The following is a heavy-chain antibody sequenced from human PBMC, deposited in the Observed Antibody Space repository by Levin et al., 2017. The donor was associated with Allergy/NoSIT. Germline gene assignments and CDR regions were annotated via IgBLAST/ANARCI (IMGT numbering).Heavy chain of an antibody. Sequence: TGGSLRLSCAASGYTVERYVLHWLRQVPGKGLEWVAAISYDGGDEVYADSVKGRFTISRDYSKNTLYLRMNSLKVDDTGVYYCASVAWFGELWGYFDYWGQGTVVTVAS. V-gene: IGHV3-30*04. CDR1: GYTVERYV. CDR2: ISYDGGDE. CDR3: ASVAWFGELWGYFDY. D-gene: IGHD3-10*01. J-gene: IGHJ4*02.